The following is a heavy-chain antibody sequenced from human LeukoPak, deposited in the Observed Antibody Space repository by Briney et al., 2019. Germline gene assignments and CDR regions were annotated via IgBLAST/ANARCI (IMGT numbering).Heavy chain of an antibody. V-gene: IGHV3-23*01. CDR1: GYTFTGYY. Sequence: ASVKVSCKASGYTFTGYYMHWVRQAPGKGLEWVSVIGGDARSPYYADSVKGRFTISRDDSKNILYLQMDGLRAEDTAVYFCAKDSVARNGIYDAFDIWGQGTTVTVSS. CDR2: IGGDARSP. J-gene: IGHJ3*02. CDR3: AKDSVARNGIYDAFDI. D-gene: IGHD6-19*01.